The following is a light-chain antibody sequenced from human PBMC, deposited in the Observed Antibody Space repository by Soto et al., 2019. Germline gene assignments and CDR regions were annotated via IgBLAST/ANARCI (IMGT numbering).Light chain of an antibody. CDR1: EDISSY. Sequence: IQLTQSPSSLSSSVGDRVTSTCRASEDISSYLVWYQQKPGAAPKLLIYAASALHSGVPSRFSGSGSGTDLTLTISSLHTEDFATYYCQQYNSYRMYTFGQGTKVDIK. V-gene: IGKV1-9*01. J-gene: IGKJ2*01. CDR2: AAS. CDR3: QQYNSYRMYT.